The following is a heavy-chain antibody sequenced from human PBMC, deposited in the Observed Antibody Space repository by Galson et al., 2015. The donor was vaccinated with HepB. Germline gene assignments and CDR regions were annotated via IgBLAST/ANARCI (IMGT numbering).Heavy chain of an antibody. V-gene: IGHV3-30*18. CDR3: AKGGDYVWGSYLSPNYFDY. CDR1: GFTFGSYG. CDR2: ISYDGSNK. Sequence: SLRLSCAASGFTFGSYGMHWVRQAPGKGLEWVAVISYDGSNKYYADSVKGRFTISRDNSKNTLYLQMNSLRAEDTAVYYCAKGGDYVWGSYLSPNYFDYWGQGTLVTVSS. D-gene: IGHD3-16*02. J-gene: IGHJ4*02.